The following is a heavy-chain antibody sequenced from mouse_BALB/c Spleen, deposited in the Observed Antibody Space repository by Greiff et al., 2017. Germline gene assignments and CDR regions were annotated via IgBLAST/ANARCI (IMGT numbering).Heavy chain of an antibody. J-gene: IGHJ3*01. CDR3: ARGPSFAY. CDR2: ISYSGST. Sequence: DVQLQESGPGLVKPSQSLSLTCTVTGYSITSDYAWNWIRQFPGNKLEWMGYISYSGSTSYNPSLKSRISITRDTSKNQFFLQLNSVTTEDTATYYCARGPSFAYWGQGTLVTVSA. CDR1: GYSITSDYA. V-gene: IGHV3-2*02.